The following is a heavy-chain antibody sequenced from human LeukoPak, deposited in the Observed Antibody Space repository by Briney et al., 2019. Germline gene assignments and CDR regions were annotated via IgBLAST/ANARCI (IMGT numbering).Heavy chain of an antibody. Sequence: SETLSLTCTVSGGSISSYYWSWIRQPPGKGLEWIGYIYYSGSTNYNPSLKSRVTISVDTSKNQFSLKLSSVTAADTAVYYCARGNMVRGVINYYYYMDVWGKGTTVTISS. CDR3: ARGNMVRGVINYYYYMDV. CDR2: IYYSGST. D-gene: IGHD3-10*01. V-gene: IGHV4-59*01. CDR1: GGSISSYY. J-gene: IGHJ6*03.